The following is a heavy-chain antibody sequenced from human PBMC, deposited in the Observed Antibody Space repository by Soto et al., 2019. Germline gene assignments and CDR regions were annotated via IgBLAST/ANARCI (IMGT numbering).Heavy chain of an antibody. CDR3: ARVAGYGSRSRRFAF. CDR2: IVADSGNT. V-gene: IGHV1-18*01. CDR1: GYAFTTYG. J-gene: IGHJ4*02. D-gene: IGHD3-10*01. Sequence: QVQLMQSGAELTNPGASVKVSCETSGYAFTTYGLSWVRQAPGQGLEWMGWIVADSGNTIYAQKFQGRVTMYRDTSTNTAYMELRSLTSDASALYYCARVAGYGSRSRRFAFWGQGTLVSVSS.